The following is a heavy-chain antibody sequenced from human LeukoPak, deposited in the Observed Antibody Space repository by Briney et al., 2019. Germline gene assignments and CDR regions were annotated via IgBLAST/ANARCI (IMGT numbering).Heavy chain of an antibody. J-gene: IGHJ4*02. Sequence: PGGSLRLSCAVSGFIFSSYSMSWVRQAPGKGLEWVSSISSSSSYIYYADSVKGRFTISRDNSKNTLYLQMNSLRAEDTAVYYCASAYSSGYWGQGTLVTVSS. V-gene: IGHV3-21*01. CDR1: GFIFSSYS. D-gene: IGHD2-21*01. CDR2: ISSSSSYI. CDR3: ASAYSSGY.